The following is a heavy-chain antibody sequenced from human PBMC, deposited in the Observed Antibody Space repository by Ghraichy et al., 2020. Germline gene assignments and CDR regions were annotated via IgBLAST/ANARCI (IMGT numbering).Heavy chain of an antibody. V-gene: IGHV3-48*03. CDR2: ISSSGSTI. Sequence: GGSLRLSCAASGFTFSSYEMNWVRQAPGKGLEWVSYISSSGSTIYYADSVKGRFTISRDNAKNSLYLQMNSLRAEDTAVYYCAGPRGGMTTVTYDAFDIWGQGTMVTGSS. J-gene: IGHJ3*02. D-gene: IGHD4-17*01. CDR1: GFTFSSYE. CDR3: AGPRGGMTTVTYDAFDI.